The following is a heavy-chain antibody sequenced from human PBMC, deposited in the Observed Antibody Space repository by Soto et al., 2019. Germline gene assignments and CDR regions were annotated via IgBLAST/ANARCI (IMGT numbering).Heavy chain of an antibody. J-gene: IGHJ6*02. CDR3: ARCYGVQHYYYYGMDV. V-gene: IGHV1-69*01. CDR2: IIPIFGTA. Sequence: QVQLVQSGAEVKKPGSSVKVSCKASRGTFSSYAISWVRQAPGQGLEWMGGIIPIFGTANYAQKFQGRVTITADESTSTAYMELSILRSEDTAVYYCARCYGVQHYYYYGMDVWGQGTTVTVSS. D-gene: IGHD2-8*01. CDR1: RGTFSSYA.